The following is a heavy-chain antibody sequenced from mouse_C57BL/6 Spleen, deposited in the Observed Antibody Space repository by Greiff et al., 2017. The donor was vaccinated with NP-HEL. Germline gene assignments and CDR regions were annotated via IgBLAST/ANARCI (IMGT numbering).Heavy chain of an antibody. J-gene: IGHJ2*01. CDR3: TGRTTVASYYFDY. Sequence: EVQGVESGGGLVRPGGSMKLSCVASGFTFSNYWMNWVRQSPEKGLEWVAQIRLKSDNYATHYAESVQGRFTISRDDSKSSVYLQMNNLRAEDTGIYYCTGRTTVASYYFDYWGQGTTLTVSS. V-gene: IGHV6-3*01. D-gene: IGHD1-1*01. CDR2: IRLKSDNYAT. CDR1: GFTFSNYW.